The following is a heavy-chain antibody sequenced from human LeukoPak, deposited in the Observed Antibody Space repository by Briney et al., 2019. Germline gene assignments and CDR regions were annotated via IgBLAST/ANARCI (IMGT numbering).Heavy chain of an antibody. CDR3: ARGMQYYDFWSGVQGAFGI. V-gene: IGHV3-66*02. D-gene: IGHD3-3*01. Sequence: GGSLRLSCAASGFTVSSNYMSWVRQAPGKGLEWVSVIYSGGSTYYADSVKGRFTISRDNSKNTLYLQMNSLRAEDTAVYYCARGMQYYDFWSGVQGAFGIWGQGTMVTVSS. J-gene: IGHJ3*02. CDR1: GFTVSSNY. CDR2: IYSGGST.